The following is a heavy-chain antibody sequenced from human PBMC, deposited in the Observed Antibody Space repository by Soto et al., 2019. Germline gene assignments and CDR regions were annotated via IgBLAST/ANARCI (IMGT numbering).Heavy chain of an antibody. CDR1: GFTFSDYY. CDR2: ISSSSSYT. J-gene: IGHJ6*02. Sequence: PGGSLRLSCAASGFTFSDYYMSWIRQAPGKGLEWVSYISSSSSYTNYADSVKGRFTISRDNAKNSLYLQMNSLRAEDTAVYYCARGAYDFWSGASYYYYGMDVWGQGTTVTVSS. V-gene: IGHV3-11*06. D-gene: IGHD3-3*01. CDR3: ARGAYDFWSGASYYYYGMDV.